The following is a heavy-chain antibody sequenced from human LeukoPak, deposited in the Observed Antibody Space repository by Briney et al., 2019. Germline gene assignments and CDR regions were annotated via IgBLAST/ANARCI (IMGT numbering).Heavy chain of an antibody. CDR3: ASHVDIVATNPNYYFDY. Sequence: ASVKVSCKASGYTFTGYYMHWVRQAPGQGLEWMGWINPSSGGTNYAQKFQGRVTMTRDTSITTAYMELSRLRSDDTAVYYCASHVDIVATNPNYYFDYWGQGTLVTVSS. D-gene: IGHD5-12*01. J-gene: IGHJ4*02. CDR1: GYTFTGYY. V-gene: IGHV1-2*02. CDR2: INPSSGGT.